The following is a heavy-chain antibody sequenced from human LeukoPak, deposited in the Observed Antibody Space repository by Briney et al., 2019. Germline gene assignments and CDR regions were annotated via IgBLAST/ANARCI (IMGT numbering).Heavy chain of an antibody. J-gene: IGHJ5*02. CDR1: GYTFTAYY. D-gene: IGHD3-3*01. V-gene: IGHV1-2*02. Sequence: ASVKVSCKAAGYTFTAYYMHWVRQAPGQCLEWMGCINPDSGDTDYAQKFQGKVTTNRDTSVSTVYMELSRLRSDDTAVYFCARSYYDFWSGYYSLSGLYDWFDPWGQGTLVTVSS. CDR3: ARSYYDFWSGYYSLSGLYDWFDP. CDR2: INPDSGDT.